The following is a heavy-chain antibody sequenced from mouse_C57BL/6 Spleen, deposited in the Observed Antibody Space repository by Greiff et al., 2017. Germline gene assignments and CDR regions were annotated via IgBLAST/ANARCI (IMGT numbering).Heavy chain of an antibody. V-gene: IGHV1-61*01. CDR1: GYPFTSYW. J-gene: IGHJ4*01. CDR2: ITPYDVEP. Sequence: QVQLHQPGPELVRPGSSVKLSCKASGYPFTSYWMDWVNRRPGQGLEWIGNITPYDVEPPYNQKFKDKATLTVDKSSSTAYMQLSSLTAEDSAVYYCARRGYAMDYWGQGTSVTVSS. CDR3: ARRGYAMDY.